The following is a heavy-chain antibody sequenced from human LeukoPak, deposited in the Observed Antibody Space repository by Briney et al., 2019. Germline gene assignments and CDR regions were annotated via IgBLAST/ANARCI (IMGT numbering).Heavy chain of an antibody. CDR3: ALEGMATLDAFDI. D-gene: IGHD5-24*01. Sequence: SVKVSCKASGGTFSSYTISWVRQAPGQGLEWMGRIIPILGIANYAQKFQGGVTITADKSTSTAYMELSSLRSEDTAVYYCALEGMATLDAFDIWGQGTMVTVSS. J-gene: IGHJ3*02. CDR2: IIPILGIA. V-gene: IGHV1-69*02. CDR1: GGTFSSYT.